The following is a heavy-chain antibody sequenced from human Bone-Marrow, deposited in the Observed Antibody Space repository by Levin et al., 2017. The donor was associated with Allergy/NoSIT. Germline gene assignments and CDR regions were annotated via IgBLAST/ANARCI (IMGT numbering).Heavy chain of an antibody. J-gene: IGHJ4*02. Sequence: GGSLRLSCAASGFSFKNYEMNWVRQAPGKRLEWVSYISTTGTTIYYADSVKGRFTISRDHAKNALYLQMSSLRAEDTAIYYCARDLWVANWYAGVFDYWGQGTLVTVAS. CDR2: ISTTGTTI. V-gene: IGHV3-48*03. D-gene: IGHD1-20*01. CDR3: ARDLWVANWYAGVFDY. CDR1: GFSFKNYE.